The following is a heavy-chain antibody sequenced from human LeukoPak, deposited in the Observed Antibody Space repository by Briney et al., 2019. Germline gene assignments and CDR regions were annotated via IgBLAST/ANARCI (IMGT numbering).Heavy chain of an antibody. J-gene: IGHJ4*02. Sequence: PGGSLRLSCAPSGVTFTGLWMHSVRQVPGKGLEWVSRITPDGDGSTYAASVRGRFTISRDNVKDTVYLQMSNLRAEDTALYYCARDPNDYDSHLGQGTLVTVSS. CDR3: ARDPNDYDSH. V-gene: IGHV3-74*01. CDR1: GVTFTGLW. D-gene: IGHD3-22*01. CDR2: ITPDGDGS.